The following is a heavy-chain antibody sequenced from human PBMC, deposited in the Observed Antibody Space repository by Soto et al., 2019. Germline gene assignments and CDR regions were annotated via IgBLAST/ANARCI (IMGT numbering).Heavy chain of an antibody. CDR1: GGSFSGYY. Sequence: SETLSLTCAVYGGSFSGYYWSWIRQPPGKGLEWIGEINHSGSTNYNPSLKSRVTISVDTSKNQFSLKLSSVTAADTAVYYCARGQTLTGLNSSNDYWGQGTLVTVSS. J-gene: IGHJ4*02. D-gene: IGHD3-9*01. CDR3: ARGQTLTGLNSSNDY. V-gene: IGHV4-34*01. CDR2: INHSGST.